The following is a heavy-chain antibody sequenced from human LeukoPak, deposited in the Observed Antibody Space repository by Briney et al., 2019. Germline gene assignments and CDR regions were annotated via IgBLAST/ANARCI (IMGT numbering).Heavy chain of an antibody. V-gene: IGHV4-38-2*01. J-gene: IGHJ4*02. CDR1: GYSISSGYY. CDR3: ARDKDDYVWGTYRW. D-gene: IGHD3-16*02. Sequence: SETLSLTCAVSGYSISSGYYWGWVRQAPGKGLEWIGSIYHTGSTDYNPSLKSRLTISVDMSKNQFSLNSRSVTAADTAVYYCARDKDDYVWGTYRWWGQGMLVTVSS. CDR2: IYHTGST.